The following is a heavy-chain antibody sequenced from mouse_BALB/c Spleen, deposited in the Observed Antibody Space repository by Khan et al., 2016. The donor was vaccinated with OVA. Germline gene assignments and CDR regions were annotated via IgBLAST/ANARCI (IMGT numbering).Heavy chain of an antibody. Sequence: QVQLQQSGAELARPGASVKMSCKASGNTLTTYTMHWVKQRPGQGLEWIGYINPSSVYSHYNQKFKDKATLTADKSSSTAYMQLSSLTYEDSAVYYCARKEVGGYCDYWGQGTTLTVSS. CDR2: INPSSVYS. CDR3: ARKEVGGYCDY. V-gene: IGHV1-4*01. J-gene: IGHJ2*01. CDR1: GNTLTTYT. D-gene: IGHD1-3*01.